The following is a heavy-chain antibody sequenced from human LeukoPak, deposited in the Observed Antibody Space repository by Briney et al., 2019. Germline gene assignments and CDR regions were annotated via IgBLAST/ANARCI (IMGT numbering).Heavy chain of an antibody. D-gene: IGHD2-2*01. J-gene: IGHJ4*02. CDR1: GFTFSSYA. CDR2: ISGSGGTT. V-gene: IGHV3-23*01. CDR3: AKDGSSTTWYSVADY. Sequence: GGSLRLSYAASGFTFSSYAMSWVRQAPGKGLEWVSGISGSGGTTYYANSVKGRFTISRDNSKNTLYLQMNSLRTEDTAVYYCAKDGSSTTWYSVADYWGQGTLVTVSS.